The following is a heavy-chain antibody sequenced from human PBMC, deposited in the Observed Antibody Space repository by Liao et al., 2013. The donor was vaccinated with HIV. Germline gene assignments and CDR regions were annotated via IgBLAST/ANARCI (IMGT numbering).Heavy chain of an antibody. CDR1: GGSFSGYY. V-gene: IGHV4-34*01. D-gene: IGHD3-10*01. J-gene: IGHJ3*02. Sequence: QVQLQQWGAGLLKPSETLSLTCAVYGGSFSGYYWSWIRQPPGKGLEWIGEINHSGSTNYNPSLKSRVTISVDTSKNQFSLKLSSVTAADTAVYYCARAWFHDAFDIWGQGTMVTVSS. CDR2: INHSGST. CDR3: ARAWFHDAFDI.